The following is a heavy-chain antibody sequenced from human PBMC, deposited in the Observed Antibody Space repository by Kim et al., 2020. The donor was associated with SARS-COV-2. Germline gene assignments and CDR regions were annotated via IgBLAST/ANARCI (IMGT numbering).Heavy chain of an antibody. CDR3: ARDNFDSSGYLHYYYYGMDV. D-gene: IGHD3-22*01. CDR1: GFTFSSYA. Sequence: GGSLRLSCAASGFTFSSYAMHWVRQAPGKGLEWVAVISYDGSNKYYADSVKGRFTISRDNSKNTLYLQMNSLRAEDTAVYYCARDNFDSSGYLHYYYYGMDVWGQGTTVTVSS. V-gene: IGHV3-30*04. J-gene: IGHJ6*02. CDR2: ISYDGSNK.